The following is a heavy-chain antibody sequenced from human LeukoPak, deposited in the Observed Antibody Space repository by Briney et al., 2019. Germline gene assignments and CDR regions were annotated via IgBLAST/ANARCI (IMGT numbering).Heavy chain of an antibody. CDR3: TRDRSWFGELYSNWFDP. V-gene: IGHV3-49*03. Sequence: PGRSLRLSCTASGFTFGDYAMSWFRQAPGKGLEWEGFIRSKAYGGTTEYAASVKGRFTISRDDSKSIAYLQMNSLKTEDTAVYYCTRDRSWFGELYSNWFDPWGQGTLVTVSS. CDR2: IRSKAYGGTT. D-gene: IGHD3-10*01. CDR1: GFTFGDYA. J-gene: IGHJ5*02.